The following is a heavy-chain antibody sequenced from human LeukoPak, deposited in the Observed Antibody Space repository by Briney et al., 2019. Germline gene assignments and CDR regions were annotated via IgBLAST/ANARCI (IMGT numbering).Heavy chain of an antibody. Sequence: GESLKISCKGSGYSFTSYWIGWVRQMPGKGLEWMGIIYPGDSDTRYSPSFQGQVTTSADKSISTAYLQWSSLKASDTAMYYCARSGYCTNGVCLYYYYYYGMDVWGQGTTVTVSS. V-gene: IGHV5-51*01. J-gene: IGHJ6*02. D-gene: IGHD2-8*01. CDR3: ARSGYCTNGVCLYYYYYYGMDV. CDR1: GYSFTSYW. CDR2: IYPGDSDT.